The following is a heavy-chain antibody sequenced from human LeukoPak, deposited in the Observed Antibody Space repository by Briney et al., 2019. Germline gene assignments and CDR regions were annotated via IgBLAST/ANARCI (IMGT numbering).Heavy chain of an antibody. V-gene: IGHV1-46*01. CDR3: ARDGDYNDHYYYYMDV. CDR2: INPSGGST. J-gene: IGHJ6*03. CDR1: GYTFTSYY. D-gene: IGHD4-11*01. Sequence: ASVKVSCKASGYTFTSYYMHWVRQAPGQGLEWMGIINPSGGSTSYAQKFQGRVTMTRDMSTSTVYMELSSLRSEDTAVYYCARDGDYNDHYYYYMDVWGKGTTVTVSS.